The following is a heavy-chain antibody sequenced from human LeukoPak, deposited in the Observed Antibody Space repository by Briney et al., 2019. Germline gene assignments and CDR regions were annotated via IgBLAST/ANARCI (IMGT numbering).Heavy chain of an antibody. V-gene: IGHV1-69*06. Sequence: PWASVKVSCKASGGTFSSYAISWVRQAPGQGLEWMGGIIPIFGTANYAQKFQGRVTITADKSTSTAYMELSSLRSEDTAVYYCARGRVEYYGSGGYSWVYWGQGTLVTVSS. D-gene: IGHD3-10*01. J-gene: IGHJ4*02. CDR1: GGTFSSYA. CDR3: ARGRVEYYGSGGYSWVY. CDR2: IIPIFGTA.